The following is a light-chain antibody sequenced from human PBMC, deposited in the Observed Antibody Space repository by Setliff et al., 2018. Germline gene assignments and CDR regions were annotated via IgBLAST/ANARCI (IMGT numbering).Light chain of an antibody. CDR1: SSNIGAGYD. CDR3: CSYAGSPYV. Sequence: QSVLTQPPSVSGAPGQRVTISCTGSSSNIGAGYDVHWYQQLPGTAPKLLIYGSTNRPSGVPDRFSGSKSGTSASLAITGLQAEDEADYYCCSYAGSPYVFGTGTKVTVL. J-gene: IGLJ1*01. V-gene: IGLV1-40*01. CDR2: GST.